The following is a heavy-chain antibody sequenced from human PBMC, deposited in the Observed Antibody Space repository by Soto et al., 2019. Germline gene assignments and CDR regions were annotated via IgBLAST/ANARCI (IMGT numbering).Heavy chain of an antibody. CDR1: GYTFTGYY. D-gene: IGHD3-22*01. V-gene: IGHV1-2*04. Sequence: ASVKVSCKASGYTFTGYYMHWVRQAPGQGLEWMGWINPNSGGTNYAQKFQGWVTMTRDTSISTAYMELSRLRSDDTAVYYCARDPGDDSSGYYYFDYWGQGTLVTVST. J-gene: IGHJ4*02. CDR2: INPNSGGT. CDR3: ARDPGDDSSGYYYFDY.